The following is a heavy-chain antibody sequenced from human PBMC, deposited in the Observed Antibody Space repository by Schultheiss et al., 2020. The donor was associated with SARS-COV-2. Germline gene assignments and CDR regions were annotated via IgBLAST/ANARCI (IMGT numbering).Heavy chain of an antibody. J-gene: IGHJ4*02. CDR3: ARTGYSYGSDYFDY. Sequence: SQTLSLTCTVSGGSVSSGSYYWSWIRQPPGKGLEWIGYIYYSGSTNYNPSLKSRVTISVDTSKNQFSLKLSSVTAADTAVYYCARTGYSYGSDYFDYWGQGTLVTVSS. CDR2: IYYSGST. D-gene: IGHD5-18*01. V-gene: IGHV4-61*01. CDR1: GGSVSSGSYY.